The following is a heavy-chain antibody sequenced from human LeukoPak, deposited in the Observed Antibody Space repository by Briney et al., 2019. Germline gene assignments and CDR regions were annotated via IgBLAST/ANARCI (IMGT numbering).Heavy chain of an antibody. CDR3: ARVAPTMVRGAPYGY. CDR2: INPNSGGI. J-gene: IGHJ4*02. Sequence: GASVKVSCKASGYTFTGYYMHWVRQAPGQGLEWMGWINPNSGGINYAQKFQGRVTMTRDTSISTAYMELSRLRSDDTAVYYCARVAPTMVRGAPYGYWGQGTLVTVSS. V-gene: IGHV1-2*02. D-gene: IGHD3-10*01. CDR1: GYTFTGYY.